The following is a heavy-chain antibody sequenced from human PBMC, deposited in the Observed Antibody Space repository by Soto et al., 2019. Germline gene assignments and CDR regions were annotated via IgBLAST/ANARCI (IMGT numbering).Heavy chain of an antibody. J-gene: IGHJ6*02. Sequence: EVQLVESGGGLVQPGRSLRLSCAASGFTFDDYAMHWVRQAPGKGLEWVSGISCSGTSVGYGDSVKGRFTVSRDNAKNYLYLQMNSLRAEDTALYYCAQASMTAGGFYSGLAVWGHATAATATS. V-gene: IGHV3-9*01. CDR1: GFTFDDYA. CDR3: AQASMTAGGFYSGLAV. D-gene: IGHD2-15*01. CDR2: ISCSGTSV.